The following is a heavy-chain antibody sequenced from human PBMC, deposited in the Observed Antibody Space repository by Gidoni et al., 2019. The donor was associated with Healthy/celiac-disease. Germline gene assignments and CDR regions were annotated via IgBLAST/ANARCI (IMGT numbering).Heavy chain of an antibody. CDR3: ARSPALLLWFSEFLNFDY. CDR1: GYTCTSYD. J-gene: IGHJ4*02. D-gene: IGHD3-10*01. CDR2: MNPNSGNT. V-gene: IGHV1-8*01. Sequence: QVPLVQSGAEVKKPGASVKVSCKASGYTCTSYDINWVRQATGQGLEWRGWMNPNSGNTGYAQKFQGRVTMTKNTSISTAYMELSSLRSEDTAVYYCARSPALLLWFSEFLNFDYWGQGTLVTVSS.